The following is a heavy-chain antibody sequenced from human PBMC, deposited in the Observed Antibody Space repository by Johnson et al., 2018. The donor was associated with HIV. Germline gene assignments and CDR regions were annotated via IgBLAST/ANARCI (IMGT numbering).Heavy chain of an antibody. V-gene: IGHV3-30*03. CDR1: GFTFSSYG. D-gene: IGHD2-15*01. Sequence: HVQLLESGGGVVQPGRSLRLSCAASGFTFSSYGMHWVRQAPGKGLEWVAVISYDGSNKYYADSVKGRFTISRDNSKNTLYLQMNSLRAEDTAVYYCARDPYCSGGSCYDSSAFDIWGQGTMVTVSS. CDR3: ARDPYCSGGSCYDSSAFDI. J-gene: IGHJ3*02. CDR2: ISYDGSNK.